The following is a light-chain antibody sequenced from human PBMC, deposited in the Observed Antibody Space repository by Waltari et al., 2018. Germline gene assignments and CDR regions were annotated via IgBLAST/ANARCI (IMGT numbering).Light chain of an antibody. CDR3: QHYVSLPAT. CDR2: AAS. CDR1: QRVRGS. J-gene: IGKJ1*01. V-gene: IGKV3-20*01. Sequence: EIVLTQSPGTLSLSPGERATLSCRASQRVRGSLAWYQQKPGQPPRLLIYAASNRATGIPDRFSGSGSGTDFSLTISRLEPEDFAVYYCQHYVSLPATFGQGTKVEIK.